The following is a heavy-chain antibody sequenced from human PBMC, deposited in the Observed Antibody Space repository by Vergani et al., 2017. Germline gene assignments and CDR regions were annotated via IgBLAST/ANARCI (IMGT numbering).Heavy chain of an antibody. Sequence: QVQLVQSGAEVKKPGSSVKVSCKASGGTFSSYAISWVRQAPGQGLEWMGGIIPIVGTANYAQQFQGRVTITADEATSTAYMELSSLRSEDTAVYYCAGTPGIAAAGTGWFDAWGQGTLVTVSS. CDR3: AGTPGIAAAGTGWFDA. CDR1: GGTFSSYA. J-gene: IGHJ5*02. D-gene: IGHD6-13*01. CDR2: IIPIVGTA. V-gene: IGHV1-69*01.